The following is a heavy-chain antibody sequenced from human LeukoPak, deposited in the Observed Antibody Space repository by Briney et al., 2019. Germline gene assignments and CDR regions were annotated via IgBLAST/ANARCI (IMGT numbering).Heavy chain of an antibody. CDR3: ATDFYDST. CDR2: IRSNSDGGTI. CDR1: GFTFSNAW. J-gene: IGHJ5*02. D-gene: IGHD3-22*01. V-gene: IGHV3-15*07. Sequence: GGSLRLSWATSGFTFSNAWMNWVRQAPGKGLEWVGHIRSNSDGGTIDYAAPVKGRFTLSRDDSKTTLYLQMNSLQTEDTAVYYCATDFYDSTWGQGTLVTVSS.